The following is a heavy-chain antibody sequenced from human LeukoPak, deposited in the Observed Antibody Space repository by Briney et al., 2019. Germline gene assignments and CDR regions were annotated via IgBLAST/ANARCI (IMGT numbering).Heavy chain of an antibody. CDR3: ARDQRITMVRGRGDDAFDI. D-gene: IGHD3-10*01. V-gene: IGHV1-18*01. Sequence: GASVKVSCKASGYTLTNYGFSWVRQAPGQGLEWMGWISAYNGNTNYAQKLQGRVTMTTDTSTSTAYMELRSLRSDDTAVYYCARDQRITMVRGRGDDAFDIWGQGTMVTVSS. CDR2: ISAYNGNT. CDR1: GYTLTNYG. J-gene: IGHJ3*02.